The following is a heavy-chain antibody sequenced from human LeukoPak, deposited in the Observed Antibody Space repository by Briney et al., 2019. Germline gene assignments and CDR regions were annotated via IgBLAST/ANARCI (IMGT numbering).Heavy chain of an antibody. D-gene: IGHD3-10*01. V-gene: IGHV4-4*02. Sequence: SETLSLTCAVSGGSISSSNWWSWVRQPPGKGLEWIGEIYHSGSTNYNPSLKSRVTISVDKSKNQFSLKLSSVTAADTAVYYCARRMVRGVIISFWFDPWGQGTLVTVSS. CDR2: IYHSGST. J-gene: IGHJ5*02. CDR3: ARRMVRGVIISFWFDP. CDR1: GGSISSSNW.